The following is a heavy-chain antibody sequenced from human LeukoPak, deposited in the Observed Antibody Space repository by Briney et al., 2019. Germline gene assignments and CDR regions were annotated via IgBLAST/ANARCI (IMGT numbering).Heavy chain of an antibody. CDR2: ISSKAFGGTT. D-gene: IGHD2-2*01. Sequence: PGRSLRLSCTASGFIFGDYAMSWFRQAPGKGLEWVGFISSKAFGGTTAYAASVKGRFTISRDESKNIAYLQMSSLKTEDTAVYYCTSDRCSSPSCYYYYYYYMDVWGKGTTVTVSS. CDR3: TSDRCSSPSCYYYYYYYMDV. V-gene: IGHV3-49*03. CDR1: GFIFGDYA. J-gene: IGHJ6*03.